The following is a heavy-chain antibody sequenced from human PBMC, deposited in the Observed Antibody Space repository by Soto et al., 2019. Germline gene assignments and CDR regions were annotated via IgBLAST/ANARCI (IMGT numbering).Heavy chain of an antibody. CDR3: ARDGGRSGDIIYFDY. J-gene: IGHJ4*02. CDR1: GGSISSGDYY. CDR2: IYYSGST. Sequence: QVQLQESGPGLVKPSQTLSLTCTVSGGSISSGDYYWSWIRQPPGKGLEWIGYIYYSGSTYYNPSLKSRVTISVDTSKNQFSLKLISVTAADTAVYYCARDGGRSGDIIYFDYWGQGTLVTVFS. D-gene: IGHD2-21*01. V-gene: IGHV4-30-4*01.